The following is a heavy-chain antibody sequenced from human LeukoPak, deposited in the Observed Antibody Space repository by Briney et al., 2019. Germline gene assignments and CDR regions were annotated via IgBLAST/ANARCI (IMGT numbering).Heavy chain of an antibody. D-gene: IGHD6-6*01. J-gene: IGHJ4*02. CDR1: GFTFSSYA. V-gene: IGHV3-64*01. CDR2: ISSNGGST. CDR3: ARGGPIAARPIDY. Sequence: GGSLRLSCAASGFTFSSYAMHWVRQAPGKGLEYVSAISSNGGSTYYANSVKGRFTISRDNSKNTLFLQMGSLRAEDMAVYYCARGGPIAARPIDYWGQGTLVTVSS.